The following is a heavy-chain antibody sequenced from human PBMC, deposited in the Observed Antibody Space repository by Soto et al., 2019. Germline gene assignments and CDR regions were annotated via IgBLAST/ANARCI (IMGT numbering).Heavy chain of an antibody. D-gene: IGHD2-15*01. CDR2: TYYGSKWYN. CDR3: ARGRWSTFEC. J-gene: IGHJ4*02. V-gene: IGHV6-1*01. Sequence: PSQTLSLTCAVSVDSVSSNNIAWSWLMQSPWRGLEWLGRTYYGSKWYNEYAVSVRSRITINLDTSKNQFSLQLNSVTPEDTAVCYCARGRWSTFECWGQGAQVTVSS. CDR1: VDSVSSNNIA.